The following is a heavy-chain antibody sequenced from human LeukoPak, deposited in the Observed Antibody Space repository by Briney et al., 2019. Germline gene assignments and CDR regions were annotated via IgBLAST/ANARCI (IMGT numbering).Heavy chain of an antibody. D-gene: IGHD4-23*01. J-gene: IGHJ4*02. CDR3: ANFANYGGNSGYFDY. Sequence: SETLSLTCTVSGGSISSSSYYWGWIRQPPGKGLEWIGSIYYSGNTYYNPSLKSRVTISIDTSKNQFSLKLSSVTAADTAVYYCANFANYGGNSGYFDYWGQGTLVTVSS. V-gene: IGHV4-39*01. CDR1: GGSISSSSYY. CDR2: IYYSGNT.